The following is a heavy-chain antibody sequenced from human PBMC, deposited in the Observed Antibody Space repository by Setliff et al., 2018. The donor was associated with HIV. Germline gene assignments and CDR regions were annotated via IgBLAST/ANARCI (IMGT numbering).Heavy chain of an antibody. J-gene: IGHJ3*01. CDR1: GAGISGYS. V-gene: IGHV4-4*09. CDR3: ARLCSIGVFRPVGDHVFDV. D-gene: IGHD2-8*01. CDR2: IDSIGRP. Sequence: PSETLSLTCIVSGAGISGYSWSWIRQPPGKGLEWIGDIDSIGRPNYNTSLNSRLTVSADPSKNQIPMKLSSVTAADTAIYYCARLCSIGVFRPVGDHVFDVWGQGTMVTVSS.